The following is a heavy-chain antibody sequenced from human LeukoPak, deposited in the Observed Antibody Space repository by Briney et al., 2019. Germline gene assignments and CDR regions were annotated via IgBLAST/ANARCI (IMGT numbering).Heavy chain of an antibody. CDR2: INSDGSST. Sequence: GGSLRLSCAASGFTFSSHYMHWVRQAPGKGLVWVSRINSDGSSTNYADSVKGRFTISRDNAKNTLFLQMNSLRAEDTAVYYCTRDWTARSNAFDIWGQGTMVTVSA. J-gene: IGHJ3*02. CDR1: GFTFSSHY. D-gene: IGHD3/OR15-3a*01. V-gene: IGHV3-74*01. CDR3: TRDWTARSNAFDI.